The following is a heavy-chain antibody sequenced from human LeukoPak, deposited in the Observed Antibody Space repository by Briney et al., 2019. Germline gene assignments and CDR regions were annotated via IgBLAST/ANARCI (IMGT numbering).Heavy chain of an antibody. CDR1: GFTFSSYA. CDR3: AFFVREPQN. Sequence: GGSLRLSCAASGFTFSSYAMSWARQAPGKGLEWVANIAHDGSVKWYVDSVKGRFIISRDNARDSLYLQMNGLRVEDTAIYYCAFFVREPQNWGQGTLVTVSS. D-gene: IGHD3-10*02. J-gene: IGHJ1*01. V-gene: IGHV3-7*01. CDR2: IAHDGSVK.